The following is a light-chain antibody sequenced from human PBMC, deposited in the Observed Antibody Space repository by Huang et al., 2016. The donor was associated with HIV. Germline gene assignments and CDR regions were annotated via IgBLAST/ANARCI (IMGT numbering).Light chain of an antibody. CDR2: GAS. V-gene: IGKV3-15*01. J-gene: IGKJ1*01. CDR1: RTFSTS. CDR3: QQYDNWPQT. Sequence: EIVMTQSPATLSLSPGERATLSCRTGRTFSTSLAWYRQKPGQAPRLLIYGASTRATGVPAWFSGSGSGTEFTLTISSLQSEDFAVYYCQQYDNWPQTFGQGTKVEIK.